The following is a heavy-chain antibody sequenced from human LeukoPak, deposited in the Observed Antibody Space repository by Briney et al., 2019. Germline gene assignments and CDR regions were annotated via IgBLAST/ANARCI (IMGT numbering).Heavy chain of an antibody. V-gene: IGHV1-18*01. J-gene: IGHJ4*02. CDR1: GYTFTSYG. CDR2: ISAYNGNT. Sequence: ASVKVSCKASGYTFTSYGISWVRQAPGQGLEWMGWISAYNGNTNYAQKLQGRVTMTTDTSTSTAYMELRSLRSDDTAVYYCARRNLRYYDILTGGYYFDYWGQGTLVTVSS. CDR3: ARRNLRYYDILTGGYYFDY. D-gene: IGHD3-9*01.